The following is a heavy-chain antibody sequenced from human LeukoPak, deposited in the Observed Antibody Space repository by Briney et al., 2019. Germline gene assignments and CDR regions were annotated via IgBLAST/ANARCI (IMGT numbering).Heavy chain of an antibody. V-gene: IGHV3-73*01. CDR3: TRPIPTARDYYYYMDV. Sequence: GGSLRLSCAASGFTFSGSAMHWVRQASGKGLEWVGRIRSKANSYATAYAASVKGRFTISRDDSKNTAYLQMNSLKTEDTAVYYCTRPIPTARDYYYYMDVWGKGTTVTVSS. CDR2: IRSKANSYAT. CDR1: GFTFSGSA. J-gene: IGHJ6*03.